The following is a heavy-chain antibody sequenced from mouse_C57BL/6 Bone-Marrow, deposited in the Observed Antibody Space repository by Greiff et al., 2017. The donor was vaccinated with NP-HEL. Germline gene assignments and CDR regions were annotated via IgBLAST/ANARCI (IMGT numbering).Heavy chain of an antibody. CDR2: IYPGGGYT. Sequence: VQLKESGAELVRPGTSVKMSCKASGYTFTNYWIGWAKQRPGHGLEWIGDIYPGGGYTNYNEKFKGKATLTADKSSSTAYMQFSSLTSEDSAIYYCARCTVVAHYYAMDYWGQGTSVTVSS. D-gene: IGHD1-1*01. CDR3: ARCTVVAHYYAMDY. V-gene: IGHV1-63*01. CDR1: GYTFTNYW. J-gene: IGHJ4*01.